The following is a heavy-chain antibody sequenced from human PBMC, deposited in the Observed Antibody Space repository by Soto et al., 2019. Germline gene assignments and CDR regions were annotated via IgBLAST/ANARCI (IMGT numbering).Heavy chain of an antibody. CDR1: GFTFTSFA. Sequence: GGSLRLSCAASGFTFTSFAVSWVRQAPGKGLEWVSAISGSGGATYYEDSVKGRFTISRDNSKNTVYLQMNSLTAGDTALYYGAKATATGGGAFDICGQGTMVTVSS. V-gene: IGHV3-23*01. J-gene: IGHJ3*02. CDR2: ISGSGGAT. D-gene: IGHD2-8*02. CDR3: AKATATGGGAFDI.